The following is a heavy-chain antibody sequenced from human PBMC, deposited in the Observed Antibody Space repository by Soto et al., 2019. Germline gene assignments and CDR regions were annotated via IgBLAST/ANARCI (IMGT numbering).Heavy chain of an antibody. CDR3: ARTLYSYGTDY. Sequence: GGSLRLSCAASGFTVSSYAMSWVRQAPGKGLEWVSAISGSGGSTYYADSVKGRFTISRDNSKNTLYLQMNSLRAEDTAVYYCARTLYSYGTDYWGQGTLVTVSS. CDR1: GFTVSSYA. D-gene: IGHD5-18*01. V-gene: IGHV3-23*01. J-gene: IGHJ4*02. CDR2: ISGSGGST.